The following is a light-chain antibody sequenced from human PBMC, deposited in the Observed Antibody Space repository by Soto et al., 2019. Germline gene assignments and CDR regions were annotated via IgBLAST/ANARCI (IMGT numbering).Light chain of an antibody. V-gene: IGLV2-8*01. CDR3: KSYAGSNTYV. CDR1: KSDIGVYDF. CDR2: EVV. Sequence: QSVLTQPPSASGSPGQSVTISCTGTKSDIGVYDFVSWYQHHPGKAPRLIIYEVVQRPSGVPDRFSGSKSGNTASLTVSGLQAADEADYFCKSYAGSNTYVFGSGLKVTV. J-gene: IGLJ1*01.